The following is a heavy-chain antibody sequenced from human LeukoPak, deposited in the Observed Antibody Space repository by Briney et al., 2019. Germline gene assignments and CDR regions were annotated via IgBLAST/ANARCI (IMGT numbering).Heavy chain of an antibody. V-gene: IGHV4-38-2*02. CDR3: ARVPHGETIFGVVLYWFDP. D-gene: IGHD3-3*01. J-gene: IGHJ5*02. Sequence: SETLSLTCTVSSYSISSGYYWGWIRQPPGKGLEWIGSIYHSGSTYYNPSLKSRVTISVDTSKNQFSLKLSSVTAAGTAVYYCARVPHGETIFGVVLYWFDPWGQGTLVTVSS. CDR2: IYHSGST. CDR1: SYSISSGYY.